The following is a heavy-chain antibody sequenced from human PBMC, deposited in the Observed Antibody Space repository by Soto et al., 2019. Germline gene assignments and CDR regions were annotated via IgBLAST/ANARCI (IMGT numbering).Heavy chain of an antibody. CDR3: ASRPTTVVTKDRHY. CDR1: GGSFSGYY. Sequence: SETLSLTCAVYGGSFSGYYWSWIRQPPGKGLEWIGEINHSGSTNYNPSLKSRVTISVDTSKNQFSLKLSSVTAADTAVYYCASRPTTVVTKDRHYWGQGTLVTVYS. CDR2: INHSGST. J-gene: IGHJ4*02. V-gene: IGHV4-34*01. D-gene: IGHD4-17*01.